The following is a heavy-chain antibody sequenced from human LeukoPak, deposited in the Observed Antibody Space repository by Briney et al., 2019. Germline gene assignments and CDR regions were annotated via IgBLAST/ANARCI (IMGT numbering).Heavy chain of an antibody. CDR2: ISYDGSNK. CDR3: AKDQETYYYDSSGLH. CDR1: GFTFSSYG. V-gene: IGHV3-30*18. D-gene: IGHD3-22*01. J-gene: IGHJ4*02. Sequence: PGGSLRLSCAASGFTFSSYGMHWVRQAPGKGLEWVAVISYDGSNKYYADSVKGRFTISRDNSKNTLYLQMNSLRAEDTAVYYCAKDQETYYYDSSGLHWGQGTLVTVSS.